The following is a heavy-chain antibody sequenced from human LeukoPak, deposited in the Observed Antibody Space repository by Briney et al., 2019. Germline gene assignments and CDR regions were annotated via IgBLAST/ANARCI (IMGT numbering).Heavy chain of an antibody. CDR3: ARGGYYYDSSGYHSPLDY. J-gene: IGHJ4*02. V-gene: IGHV1-8*01. D-gene: IGHD3-22*01. Sequence: GASVKVSCKASGYTFTSYDINWVRQATGQGLEWMGWMNPNSGNTGYAQKFQGRVTITTDESTSTAYMELSSLRSEDTAVYYCARGGYYYDSSGYHSPLDYWGQGTLVTVSS. CDR1: GYTFTSYD. CDR2: MNPNSGNT.